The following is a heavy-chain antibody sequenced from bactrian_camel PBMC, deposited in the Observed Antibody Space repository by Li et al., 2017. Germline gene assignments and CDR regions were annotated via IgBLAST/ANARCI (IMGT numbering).Heavy chain of an antibody. D-gene: IGHD2*01. J-gene: IGHJ6*01. CDR3: AADYRPGGNCQLGRRSDFAY. CDR2: IWPGGST. V-gene: IGHV3S55*01. Sequence: HVQLVESGGGSVQAGGSLRLSCAASGYRDSRYCMGWFRQAPGKEREGVATIWPGGSTYYADSVTGRFTISQDNAKNTLLLQMNSLKPEDTAMYYCAADYRPGGNCQLGRRSDFAYWSQGTQVTVS. CDR1: GYRDSRYC.